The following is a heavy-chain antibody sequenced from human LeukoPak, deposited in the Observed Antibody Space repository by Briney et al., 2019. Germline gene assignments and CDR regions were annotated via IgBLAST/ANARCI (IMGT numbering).Heavy chain of an antibody. D-gene: IGHD2-15*01. CDR3: ASGVVVAATYFDY. CDR2: IKQDGSEK. Sequence: GGSLRLSCAASGFTFSSYWMSWVRQAPGKGLEWVANIKQDGSEKYYVDSVKGRFTISRDNAKNSLYLQMNSLRAEDTAVYYCASGVVVAATYFDYWGQGTLVTVSS. V-gene: IGHV3-7*01. CDR1: GFTFSSYW. J-gene: IGHJ4*02.